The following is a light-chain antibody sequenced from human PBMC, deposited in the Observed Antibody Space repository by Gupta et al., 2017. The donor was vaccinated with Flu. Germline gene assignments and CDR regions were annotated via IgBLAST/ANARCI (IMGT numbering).Light chain of an antibody. CDR2: ATS. Sequence: DIQLTQSPSFLSASVGDRVTITCRASQGISRSLVWYRQKPGEGPKLLIYATSTLQTAVPSRFSGSGSGTEFTLTISSLQPEDFAIYPCQTFNRYPVAFGGGTKVEIK. CDR3: QTFNRYPVA. J-gene: IGKJ4*01. V-gene: IGKV1-9*01. CDR1: QGISRS.